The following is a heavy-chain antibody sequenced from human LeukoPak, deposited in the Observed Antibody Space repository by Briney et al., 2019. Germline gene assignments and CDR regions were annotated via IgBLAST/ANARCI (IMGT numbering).Heavy chain of an antibody. V-gene: IGHV3-7*01. CDR2: IKEDGSEK. CDR3: AAEYGGAFDI. Sequence: PGGSLRLSCAASGFTFYSYWMSWVRQAPGKGLEWVANIKEDGSEKYYVDSVKGQFTISKDNAKNSLYLQMNSLRAEDTAVYYCAAEYGGAFDIWGQGTMVTVSS. J-gene: IGHJ3*02. D-gene: IGHD4/OR15-4a*01. CDR1: GFTFYSYW.